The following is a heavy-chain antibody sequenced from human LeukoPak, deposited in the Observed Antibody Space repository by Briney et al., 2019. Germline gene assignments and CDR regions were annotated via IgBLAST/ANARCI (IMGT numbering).Heavy chain of an antibody. CDR2: INPNSGGT. Sequence: ASVKVSCKASGYTFTGYYMHWVRQAPGQGREWMGWINPNSGGTNYAQKFQGRVTMTRDTSISTAYMELSRLRSDDTAVYYCARVGPVVVVVAATGYYYMDVWGKGTTVTVSS. V-gene: IGHV1-2*02. D-gene: IGHD2-15*01. J-gene: IGHJ6*03. CDR3: ARVGPVVVVVAATGYYYMDV. CDR1: GYTFTGYY.